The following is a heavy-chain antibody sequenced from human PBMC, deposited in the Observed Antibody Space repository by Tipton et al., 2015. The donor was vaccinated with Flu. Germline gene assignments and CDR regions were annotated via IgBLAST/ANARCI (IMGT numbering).Heavy chain of an antibody. CDR2: RFTSEST. J-gene: IGHJ4*02. CDR3: ARDEENGYYLY. D-gene: IGHD4-17*01. CDR1: GGSLNYYY. Sequence: TLSLTCTVSGGSLNYYYWSWIRQPAGKGLEWIGRRFTSESTNYNPSLKGRVTMSVDTSKNQFSLKLSSVIAADTAMYYCARDEENGYYLYWGQGILVTVSS. V-gene: IGHV4-4*07.